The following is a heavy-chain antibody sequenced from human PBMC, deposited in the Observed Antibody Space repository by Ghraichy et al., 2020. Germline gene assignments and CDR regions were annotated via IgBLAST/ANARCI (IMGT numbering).Heavy chain of an antibody. D-gene: IGHD5-18*01. CDR2: INHSGST. CDR3: ARVGGGGYSYGYVVSYYYYGMDV. V-gene: IGHV4-34*01. Sequence: SETLSLTCAVYGGSFSGYYWSWIRQPPGKGLEWIGEINHSGSTNYNPSLKSRVTISVDTSKNQFSLKLSSVTAADTAVYYCARVGGGGYSYGYVVSYYYYGMDVWGQGTTVTVSS. J-gene: IGHJ6*02. CDR1: GGSFSGYY.